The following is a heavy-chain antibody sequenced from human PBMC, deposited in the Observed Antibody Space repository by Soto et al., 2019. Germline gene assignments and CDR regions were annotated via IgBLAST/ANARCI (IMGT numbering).Heavy chain of an antibody. Sequence: SETLSLTCTVSGGSISSYYWSWIRQPPGKGLEWIGYIYYSGSTNYNPSLKSRVTISVDTSKNQFPLKLSSVTAADTAVYYCARGPTGWFDPWGQGTLVTVSS. J-gene: IGHJ5*02. D-gene: IGHD2-8*02. CDR1: GGSISSYY. CDR2: IYYSGST. CDR3: ARGPTGWFDP. V-gene: IGHV4-59*01.